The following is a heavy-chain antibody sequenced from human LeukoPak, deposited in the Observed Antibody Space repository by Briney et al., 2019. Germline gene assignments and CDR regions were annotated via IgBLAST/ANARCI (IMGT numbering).Heavy chain of an antibody. Sequence: GGSLRLSCAASGFTFHDYAMHWVRQAPGKGLEWVSLISWDGGSTYYADSVKGRFTISRDNSKNTVYLQITSVRAEDTGVYYCAKDHLPGIVVADRDYWGQGTLVTVSS. J-gene: IGHJ4*02. V-gene: IGHV3-43D*03. CDR1: GFTFHDYA. D-gene: IGHD6-19*01. CDR3: AKDHLPGIVVADRDY. CDR2: ISWDGGST.